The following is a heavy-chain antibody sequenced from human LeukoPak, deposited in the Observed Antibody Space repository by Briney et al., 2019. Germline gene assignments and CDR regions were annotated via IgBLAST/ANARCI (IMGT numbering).Heavy chain of an antibody. V-gene: IGHV3-33*01. Sequence: GGSLRLSCAASGFTLSQYAMHWVRQAPGKGLEWVAAIWYDGSNDYYADSVKGRFTISRDNSKNTLSLQMNSLRAEDTAVYYCAREADCSGGSCCRGAFDIWGQGTMVTVSS. CDR1: GFTLSQYA. J-gene: IGHJ3*02. D-gene: IGHD2-15*01. CDR3: AREADCSGGSCCRGAFDI. CDR2: IWYDGSND.